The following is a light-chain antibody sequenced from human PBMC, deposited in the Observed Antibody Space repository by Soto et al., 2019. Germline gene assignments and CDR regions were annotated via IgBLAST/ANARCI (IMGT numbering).Light chain of an antibody. CDR1: SSDVGAYDF. CDR2: DVT. Sequence: QSALTQPASVSGSPGQSITISCTGTSSDVGAYDFVSWYQHYPGKAPKLVTFDVTHRPPGISDRFSGSKSANTASLTISGLQAEDEAFYYCSSYTISSTLEGVFGGGTKLTVL. CDR3: SSYTISSTLEGV. V-gene: IGLV2-14*01. J-gene: IGLJ3*02.